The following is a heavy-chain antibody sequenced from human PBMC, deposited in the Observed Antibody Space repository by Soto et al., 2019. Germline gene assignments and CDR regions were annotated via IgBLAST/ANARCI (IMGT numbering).Heavy chain of an antibody. CDR1: GFTFSDHY. V-gene: IGHV3-11*01. Sequence: GGSLRLSCEASGFTFSDHYMTWVRQAPGKGLEFISHISHSGEILHHADSVRGRFTFSRDNAKNLLSLQMTSLTAEDTAVYYCEREISYVSGGHLYYGLDVLGQGTAVTVSS. CDR2: ISHSGEIL. J-gene: IGHJ6*02. CDR3: EREISYVSGGHLYYGLDV. D-gene: IGHD3-16*01.